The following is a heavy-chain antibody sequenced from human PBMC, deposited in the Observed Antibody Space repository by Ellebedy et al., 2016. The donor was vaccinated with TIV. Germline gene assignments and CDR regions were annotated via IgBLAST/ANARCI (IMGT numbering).Heavy chain of an antibody. CDR3: VRHAGGPQDDH. CDR2: IDLSDSST. Sequence: PGGSLRLSCPGSGYSLTDYCITWVRQIPGKGLEWVGRIDLSDSSTTYSPSFQGHVTISTDKSINTAYLQWTSLKTSDSAMYYCVRHAGGPQDDHWGQGTLVTVSS. J-gene: IGHJ5*02. CDR1: GYSLTDYC. D-gene: IGHD2-2*01. V-gene: IGHV5-10-1*01.